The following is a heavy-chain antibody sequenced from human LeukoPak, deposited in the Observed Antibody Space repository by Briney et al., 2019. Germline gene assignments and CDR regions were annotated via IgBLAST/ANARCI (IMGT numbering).Heavy chain of an antibody. CDR2: ISAYNGNT. J-gene: IGHJ6*02. Sequence: ASVKVFCKASGYTFTSYGISWVRQAPGQGLEWMGWISAYNGNTNYAQKLQGRVTMTTDTSTSTAYMELRSLRSDDTAVYYCASYSITMVRGIYYYGMDVWGQGTTVTVSS. CDR3: ASYSITMVRGIYYYGMDV. D-gene: IGHD3-10*01. V-gene: IGHV1-18*01. CDR1: GYTFTSYG.